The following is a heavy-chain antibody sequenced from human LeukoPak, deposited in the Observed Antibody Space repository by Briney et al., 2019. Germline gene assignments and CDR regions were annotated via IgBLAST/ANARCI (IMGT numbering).Heavy chain of an antibody. D-gene: IGHD5-18*01. V-gene: IGHV4-39*01. CDR3: AGQNRKSELPWIQLCFQH. CDR2: IFYSGAT. CDR1: GDSISSNNYY. J-gene: IGHJ1*01. Sequence: PSETLSLTCTVSGDSISSNNYYWGWIRQPPGKGLEWIGSIFYSGATYFNPSLKLRVTISVDTSMNQFSLKLTSVTAADTAVYYCAGQNRKSELPWIQLCFQHWGQGTLVTFSS.